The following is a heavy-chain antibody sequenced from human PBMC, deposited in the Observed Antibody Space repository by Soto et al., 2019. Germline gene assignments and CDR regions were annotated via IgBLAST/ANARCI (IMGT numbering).Heavy chain of an antibody. V-gene: IGHV4-59*06. Sequence: SETLCLTYTVSYGSIIGYYWSRIRQPPGKGLEWIGYIYYSGSTYYNPSLKSRVTISVDTSKNQFSLKLSSVTAADTAVYYCARGHYYGSVGSKDAFDIWGQGTMVTVSS. D-gene: IGHD3-10*01. CDR3: ARGHYYGSVGSKDAFDI. CDR2: IYYSGST. J-gene: IGHJ3*02. CDR1: YGSIIGYY.